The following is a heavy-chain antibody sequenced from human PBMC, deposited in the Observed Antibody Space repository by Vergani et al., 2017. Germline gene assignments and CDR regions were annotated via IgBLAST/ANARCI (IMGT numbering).Heavy chain of an antibody. J-gene: IGHJ4*02. CDR3: VRDRGLCAGGRCYTEAWDY. V-gene: IGHV3-30-3*01. CDR2: ISFDGTNE. D-gene: IGHD2-2*02. Sequence: VQLLDSGGGLVQPGGSLRLSCVVSGFALNRHAMYWVRQAPGKGLEWVVGISFDGTNEYYPDLVKGRFTISRDIAKNTLYLQVRSLRLEDTGVYHCVRDRGLCAGGRCYTEAWDYWGQGTPVTVSS. CDR1: GFALNRHA.